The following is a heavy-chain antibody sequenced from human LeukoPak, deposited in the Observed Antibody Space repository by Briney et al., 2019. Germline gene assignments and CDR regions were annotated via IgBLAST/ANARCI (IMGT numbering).Heavy chain of an antibody. CDR2: INPNSGGT. V-gene: IGHV1-2*02. CDR1: GYTSTGYY. Sequence: RASVKVSCKASGYTSTGYYMHWVRQAPGQGLEWMGWINPNSGGTNYAQKFQGRVTMTRDTSISTAYMELSRLRSDDTAVYYCATEYSSSSYYFDYWGQGTLVTVSS. D-gene: IGHD6-6*01. CDR3: ATEYSSSSYYFDY. J-gene: IGHJ4*02.